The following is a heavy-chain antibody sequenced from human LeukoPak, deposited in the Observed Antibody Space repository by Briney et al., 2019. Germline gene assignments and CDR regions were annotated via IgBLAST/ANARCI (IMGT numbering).Heavy chain of an antibody. CDR2: ISGSGGST. Sequence: GGSLRLSCAASGFTFSSYAMSWVRQAPGKGLEWVSAISGSGGSTYYADSVKGRFTISRDNSKNTLYLQMNSPRAEDTAVYYCAKSKDGYSYNDAFDFWGQGTMVTVSS. J-gene: IGHJ3*01. V-gene: IGHV3-23*01. CDR3: AKSKDGYSYNDAFDF. D-gene: IGHD5-18*01. CDR1: GFTFSSYA.